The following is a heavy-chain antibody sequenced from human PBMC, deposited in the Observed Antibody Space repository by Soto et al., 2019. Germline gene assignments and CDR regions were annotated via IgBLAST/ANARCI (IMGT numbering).Heavy chain of an antibody. CDR1: GGSFSGHF. CDR2: INHSGST. D-gene: IGHD2-21*01. V-gene: IGHV4-34*01. Sequence: SETLSLTCAVYGGSFSGHFWSWIRQPPGKGLEWTGEINHSGSTNFNPSLKSRVTISVDTSKNQFSLKVNSLTAADTAVYYCARGISLIVEVQRDAPDKYYFDSWGKGTVVTVSS. CDR3: ARGISLIVEVQRDAPDKYYFDS. J-gene: IGHJ4*02.